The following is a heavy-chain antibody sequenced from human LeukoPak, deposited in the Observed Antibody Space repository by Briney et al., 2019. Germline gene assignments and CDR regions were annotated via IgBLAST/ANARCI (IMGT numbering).Heavy chain of an antibody. D-gene: IGHD2-2*01. J-gene: IGHJ3*02. V-gene: IGHV3-23*01. CDR1: GFTVSSNY. CDR2: ISGSGGST. Sequence: GGSLRLSCAASGFTVSSNYMSWVRQAPGKGLEWVSAISGSGGSTYYADSVKGRFTISRDNSKNTLYLQMNSLRAEDTAVYYCAKDLVIYCSSTSCYLDAFDIWGQGTMVTVSS. CDR3: AKDLVIYCSSTSCYLDAFDI.